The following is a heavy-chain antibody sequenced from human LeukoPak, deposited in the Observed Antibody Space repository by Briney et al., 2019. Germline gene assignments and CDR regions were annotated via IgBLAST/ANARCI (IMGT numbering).Heavy chain of an antibody. Sequence: PGGSLGLSCAASGFTFSSYGMHWVRQAPGKGLEWVAFIRYDGSNKYYADSVKGRFTISRDNSKNTLYLQMNSLRAEDTAVYYCAKDFPASLDGEGQWFDPWGQGTLVTVSS. CDR1: GFTFSSYG. D-gene: IGHD2-2*01. J-gene: IGHJ5*02. CDR3: AKDFPASLDGEGQWFDP. V-gene: IGHV3-30*02. CDR2: IRYDGSNK.